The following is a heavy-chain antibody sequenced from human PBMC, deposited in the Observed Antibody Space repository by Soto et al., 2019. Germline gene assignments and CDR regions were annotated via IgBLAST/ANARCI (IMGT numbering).Heavy chain of an antibody. CDR1: GFTFSSYD. CDR2: ISYDGSNK. CDR3: AKDRYSNYRLIDY. Sequence: QVQLVESGGGVVQPGRSLRLSCAASGFTFSSYDMHWVRQAPGKGLEWVAVISYDGSNKYYADSMKGRFTISRDNSKNTLSLQMNSLRAEDTAVYYCAKDRYSNYRLIDYWGQGALVTVSS. D-gene: IGHD4-4*01. J-gene: IGHJ4*02. V-gene: IGHV3-30*18.